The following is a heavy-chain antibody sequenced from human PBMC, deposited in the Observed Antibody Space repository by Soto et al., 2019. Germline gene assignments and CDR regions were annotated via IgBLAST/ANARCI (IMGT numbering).Heavy chain of an antibody. D-gene: IGHD2-2*01. Sequence: SETLSLTCAVYGGSFSGYYWSWIRQPPGKGLEWIGEINHSGSTNYNPSLKSRVTISVDTSKNQFSLKLSSVTAADTAVYYCARGLVVPPGPYYFDYWGQGTLVTVSS. J-gene: IGHJ4*02. V-gene: IGHV4-34*01. CDR2: INHSGST. CDR1: GGSFSGYY. CDR3: ARGLVVPPGPYYFDY.